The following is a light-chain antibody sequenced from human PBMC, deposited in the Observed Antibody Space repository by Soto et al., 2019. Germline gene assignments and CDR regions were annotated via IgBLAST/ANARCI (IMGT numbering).Light chain of an antibody. Sequence: QSVLTQPPSASGSPGQSVTISCTGTSSDVGGYNYVSWYQQHPGKVPKLMIYEVSKRPSGVPDRFSRSKSGNTASLTVSGLQAEDEADYYCSSYAGSNTDYVFGTGTKVTV. J-gene: IGLJ1*01. CDR1: SSDVGGYNY. CDR3: SSYAGSNTDYV. V-gene: IGLV2-8*01. CDR2: EVS.